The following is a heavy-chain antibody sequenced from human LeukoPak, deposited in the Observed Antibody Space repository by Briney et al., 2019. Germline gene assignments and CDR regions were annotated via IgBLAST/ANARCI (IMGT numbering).Heavy chain of an antibody. CDR3: ARAYGSGPERWFDP. Sequence: TSETLSLTCTVSGGSISSSSYYWGWIRQPPGKGLEWIGSIYYSGSTYYNPSLKSRVTISVDTSKNQFSLKLSSVTAADTAVYYCARAYGSGPERWFDPWGQGTLVTVSS. CDR2: IYYSGST. CDR1: GGSISSSSYY. D-gene: IGHD3-10*01. V-gene: IGHV4-39*01. J-gene: IGHJ5*02.